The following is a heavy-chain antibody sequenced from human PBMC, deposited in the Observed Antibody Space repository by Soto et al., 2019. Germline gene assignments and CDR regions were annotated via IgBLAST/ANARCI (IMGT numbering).Heavy chain of an antibody. CDR1: GFSFRDYD. CDR2: LGAARDP. V-gene: IGHV3-13*05. CDR3: ARAYLGRLPRRADYYYAMDV. J-gene: IGHJ6*02. D-gene: IGHD1-26*01. Sequence: EVQLVESGGGSVQPGESLRLSCAASGFSFRDYDMHWVRQRKGKGREWVSALGAARDPYYVGSVKGRFSVSRDNAQNSLFLQMNNLRVDDTAVYFCARAYLGRLPRRADYYYAMDVWGRGTTVTVSS.